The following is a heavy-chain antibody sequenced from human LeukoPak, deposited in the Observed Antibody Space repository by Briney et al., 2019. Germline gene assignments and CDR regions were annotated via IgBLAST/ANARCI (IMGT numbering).Heavy chain of an antibody. D-gene: IGHD4-17*01. CDR2: ITSRSDYI. Sequence: GGSLRLSCAASGFNFNTYTMNWVRQGPGMGLEWVSSITSRSDYIYYGDSVKGRFTISRDNARDSLYLEMNSLRPEDTAIYYCAREGRNYGLTYPYHFDLWGPGILVTVSS. CDR3: AREGRNYGLTYPYHFDL. V-gene: IGHV3-21*01. J-gene: IGHJ4*02. CDR1: GFNFNTYT.